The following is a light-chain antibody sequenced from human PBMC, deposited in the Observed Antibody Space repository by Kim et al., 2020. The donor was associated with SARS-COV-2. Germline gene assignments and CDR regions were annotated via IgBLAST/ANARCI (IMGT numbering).Light chain of an antibody. J-gene: IGKJ3*01. CDR1: ETVNSKF. V-gene: IGKV3-20*01. CDR3: QQYDVSPLT. Sequence: AAGERATLSCRASETVNSKFLAWYQQKPGQAPRLLIYDASTRAAGVPDRFSGSGFGTDFTLTISRLEPEDFALYFCQQYDVSPLTFGPGTKVDIK. CDR2: DAS.